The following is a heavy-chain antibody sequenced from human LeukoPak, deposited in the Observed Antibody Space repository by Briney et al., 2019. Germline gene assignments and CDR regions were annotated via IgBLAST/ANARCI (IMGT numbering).Heavy chain of an antibody. CDR3: AREGMIGHHNWFDP. D-gene: IGHD3-22*01. CDR1: GDSISHYY. V-gene: IGHV4-59*01. CDR2: IYYSGNT. J-gene: IGHJ5*02. Sequence: SETLSLTCTVSGDSISHYYFSWIRQPPGKGLEWIGYIYYSGNTNYNPSLKSRITMSVDTSKNQVSLRLRSVTAADTAVYYCAREGMIGHHNWFDPRGQGTLVSVSS.